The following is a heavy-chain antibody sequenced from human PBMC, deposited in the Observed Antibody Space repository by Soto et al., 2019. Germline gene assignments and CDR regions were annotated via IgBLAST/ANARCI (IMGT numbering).Heavy chain of an antibody. V-gene: IGHV5-10-1*01. CDR1: GYSFTSYW. Sequence: VEALKISCKGSGYSFTSYWISWVRQMPGKGLELMVRIDPSDSYTNYSPSFQGHVTISAYKSIRTAYLQWSSLKSSDTAMYYCARLSGYDRRWDSNXWGQVTPVTVSX. CDR2: IDPSDSYT. J-gene: IGHJ4*02. D-gene: IGHD5-12*01. CDR3: ARLSGYDRRWDSNX.